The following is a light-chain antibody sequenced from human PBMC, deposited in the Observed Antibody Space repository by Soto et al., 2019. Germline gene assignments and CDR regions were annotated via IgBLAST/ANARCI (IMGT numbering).Light chain of an antibody. CDR1: SXDVGGYNY. CDR3: CSYGGTYNLI. J-gene: IGLJ2*01. V-gene: IGLV2-11*01. Sequence: QSALTQPRSVSGSPGQSVTISCTGTSXDVGGYNYVSWYQQHPGKAPKLMIYDVTKRPSGVPDRFSGSKSGNTASLTISGLQAEDEADYYCCSYGGTYNLIFGGGTKVTVL. CDR2: DVT.